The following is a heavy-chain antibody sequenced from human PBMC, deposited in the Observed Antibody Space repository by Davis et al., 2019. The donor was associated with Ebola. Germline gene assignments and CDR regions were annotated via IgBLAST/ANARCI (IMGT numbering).Heavy chain of an antibody. CDR3: AKDTSNVWFDV. V-gene: IGHV3-23*01. CDR2: LGLSADT. D-gene: IGHD6-19*01. J-gene: IGHJ3*01. Sequence: PGGSLRLSCVGSGFIFDDYGMSWVRQVPGKGLEWVSTLGLSADTYYADSVKGRFTISRDNSKNTLHLQMNSLRVEDTAIYYCAKDTSNVWFDVWGQGTMVTVSS. CDR1: GFIFDDYG.